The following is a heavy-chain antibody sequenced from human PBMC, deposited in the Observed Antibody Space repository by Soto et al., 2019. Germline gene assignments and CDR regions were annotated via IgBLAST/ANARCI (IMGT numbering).Heavy chain of an antibody. Sequence: GGSLRLSCAASGFTFSSYAMSWVRQAPGKGLEWVSAISGSGGSTYYADSAKGRFTISRDNSKNTLYLQMNSLRAEDTAVYYCAKTWEYSITMVRGVTPIDYWGQGTLVTVSS. CDR2: ISGSGGST. D-gene: IGHD3-10*01. CDR1: GFTFSSYA. J-gene: IGHJ4*02. CDR3: AKTWEYSITMVRGVTPIDY. V-gene: IGHV3-23*01.